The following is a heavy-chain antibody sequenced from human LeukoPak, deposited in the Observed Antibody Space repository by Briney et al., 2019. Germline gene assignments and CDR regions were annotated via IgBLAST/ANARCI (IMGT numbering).Heavy chain of an antibody. J-gene: IGHJ4*02. CDR1: GFTFSSYS. V-gene: IGHV3-48*01. Sequence: GGSLRLSCAASGFTFSSYSMNWVRQAPGKGLEWVSYISSSSTIYYVDSVKGRFTISRDNSKNTLYLQMNSLRAEDAAVYYCARELTGSGSFDYWGQGTLVTVSS. CDR2: ISSSSTI. D-gene: IGHD3-10*01. CDR3: ARELTGSGSFDY.